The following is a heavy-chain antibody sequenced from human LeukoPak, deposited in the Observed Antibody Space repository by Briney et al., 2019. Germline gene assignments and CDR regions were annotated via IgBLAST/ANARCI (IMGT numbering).Heavy chain of an antibody. CDR3: ARQDYDSSGYYSLNYFDY. CDR1: GGSISSSSYY. D-gene: IGHD3-22*01. Sequence: SETLSLTCTVSGGSISSSSYYWGWIRQPPGKGLEWIGSIYYSGSTYYNPSLKSRVTISVDTSKNQFSLKLSSVTAADTAVYYRARQDYDSSGYYSLNYFDYWGQGTLVTVSS. J-gene: IGHJ4*02. CDR2: IYYSGST. V-gene: IGHV4-39*01.